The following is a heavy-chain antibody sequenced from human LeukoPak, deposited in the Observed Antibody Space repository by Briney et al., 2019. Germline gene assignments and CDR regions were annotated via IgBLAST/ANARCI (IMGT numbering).Heavy chain of an antibody. V-gene: IGHV3-7*01. D-gene: IGHD1-26*01. J-gene: IGHJ4*02. CDR3: ARDRPYGSYDY. Sequence: ETGGSLRLSCAASGFSFSTKWMTWVRQAPGKGLEWLASIKYDGSDKYYVESVKGRFTISRDNAKSSLYLQMDSLRVEDTAVYYCARDRPYGSYDYWGQGTLVTVSS. CDR2: IKYDGSDK. CDR1: GFSFSTKW.